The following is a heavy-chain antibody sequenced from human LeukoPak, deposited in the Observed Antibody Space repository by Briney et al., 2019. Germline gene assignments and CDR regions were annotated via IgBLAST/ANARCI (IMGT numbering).Heavy chain of an antibody. CDR2: INPNSGGT. V-gene: IGHV1-2*02. CDR3: ARDRGKSYRYYYGMDV. D-gene: IGHD1-26*01. J-gene: IGHJ6*02. CDR1: GYTFTSYD. Sequence: ASVKVSCKASGYTFTSYDINWVRQAPGQGLEWMGWINPNSGGTNYAQKFQGRVTMTRDTSISTAYMELSRLRSDDTAVYYCARDRGKSYRYYYGMDVWGQGTTVTVSS.